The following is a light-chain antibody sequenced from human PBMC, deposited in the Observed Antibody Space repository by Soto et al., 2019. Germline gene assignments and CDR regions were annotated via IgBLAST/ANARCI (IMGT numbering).Light chain of an antibody. V-gene: IGLV8-61*01. CDR3: ALYLGGGIWV. J-gene: IGLJ3*02. Sequence: QAVVTQEPSFSVSPGGTVTLTCGLSSGSVSTSYYPSWYQQTPGQAPRTLMHSSNTRSSGVPDRFSGSILGNKAALPITGAQADDEADYYCALYLGGGIWVFGGGTKLTVL. CDR1: SGSVSTSYY. CDR2: SSN.